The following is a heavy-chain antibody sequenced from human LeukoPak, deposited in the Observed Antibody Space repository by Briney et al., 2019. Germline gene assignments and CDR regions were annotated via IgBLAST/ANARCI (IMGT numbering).Heavy chain of an antibody. CDR2: IKQDGSEK. V-gene: IGHV3-7*01. CDR1: GFTFSSYW. Sequence: GGSLRLSCAASGFTFSSYWMSWVRQAPGKGLEWVANIKQDGSEKYYVDSVKGRFTISRDNAKNSLYLQMNSLRAEDTAVYYCARDKYPAYYDILTGSAPLGYFDYWGQGTLVTVSS. J-gene: IGHJ4*02. D-gene: IGHD3-9*01. CDR3: ARDKYPAYYDILTGSAPLGYFDY.